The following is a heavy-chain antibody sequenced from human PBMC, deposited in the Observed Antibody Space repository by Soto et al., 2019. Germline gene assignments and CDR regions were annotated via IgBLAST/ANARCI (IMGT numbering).Heavy chain of an antibody. J-gene: IGHJ4*02. D-gene: IGHD5-12*01. CDR3: AWGKGWLRFTSPSH. V-gene: IGHV3-7*03. CDR1: GFNFYDAY. CDR2: INHDGSEK. Sequence: GSLRLSCAASGFNFYDAYMTWFRLAPGEGLEWVASINHDGSEKNFVDSVRGRFTISRDNTERSLFLQMNSLRAEDTAVYYCAWGKGWLRFTSPSHWGQGTLVTVSS.